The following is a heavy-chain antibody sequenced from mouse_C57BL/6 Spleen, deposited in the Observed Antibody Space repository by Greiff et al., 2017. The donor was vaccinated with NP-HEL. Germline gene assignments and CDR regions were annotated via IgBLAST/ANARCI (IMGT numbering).Heavy chain of an antibody. CDR3: VRGYGNSTGYFEV. D-gene: IGHD1-1*01. J-gene: IGHJ1*03. CDR1: GFSFNTYA. V-gene: IGHV10-1*01. Sequence: EVQLVESGGGLVQPKGSLKLSCAASGFSFNTYAMNWVRQAPGKGLEWVARFRSKSNNYATYYADSVKDRLTISRDDSESMLYLQMNKLKTEAAAKYYCVRGYGNSTGYFEVWGTATTVTVSS. CDR2: FRSKSNNYAT.